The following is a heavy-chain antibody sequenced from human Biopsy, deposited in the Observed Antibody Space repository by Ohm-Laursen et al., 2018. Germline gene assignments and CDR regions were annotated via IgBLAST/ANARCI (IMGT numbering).Heavy chain of an antibody. CDR2: INPSGGST. CDR1: GYIFTSYY. J-gene: IGHJ4*02. Sequence: ASVKVSCKTSGYIFTSYYIRWVRQAPGQGLEWMASINPSGGSTTYAQRFQGRLIMTRDTSTSSIYMELSSLRSEDTAIYFCARAVAGTGGVFDSWGQGTLVTVSS. V-gene: IGHV1-46*01. CDR3: ARAVAGTGGVFDS. D-gene: IGHD6-19*01.